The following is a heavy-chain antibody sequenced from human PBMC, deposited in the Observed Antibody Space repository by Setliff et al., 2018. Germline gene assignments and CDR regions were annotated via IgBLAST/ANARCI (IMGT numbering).Heavy chain of an antibody. CDR3: ARERYFDWFFED. D-gene: IGHD3-9*01. V-gene: IGHV4-61*02. Sequence: SETLSLTCTVSGGSITSGSFYWSWIRQPAGKKLEWIGRIHASGSPDYNPSFKSRVTISRDTSTNQFSLKLGSVTAADTVVYYCARERYFDWFFEDWGHGTLVTVSS. CDR1: GGSITSGSFY. J-gene: IGHJ4*01. CDR2: IHASGSP.